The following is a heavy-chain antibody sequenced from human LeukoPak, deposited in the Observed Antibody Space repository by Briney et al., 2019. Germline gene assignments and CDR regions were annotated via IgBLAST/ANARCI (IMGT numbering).Heavy chain of an antibody. V-gene: IGHV3-7*01. CDR2: IKDDGSEK. Sequence: GGSLRLSCAASGFTFRSHWMSWVRQAPGEGLEWLANIKDDGSEKYYVDSVKGRFTISRDNANNSLYLQLSSLRAEDTAVYYCARDPGDYYDSSGYLDYWGQGTLVTVSS. J-gene: IGHJ4*02. D-gene: IGHD3-22*01. CDR3: ARDPGDYYDSSGYLDY. CDR1: GFTFRSHW.